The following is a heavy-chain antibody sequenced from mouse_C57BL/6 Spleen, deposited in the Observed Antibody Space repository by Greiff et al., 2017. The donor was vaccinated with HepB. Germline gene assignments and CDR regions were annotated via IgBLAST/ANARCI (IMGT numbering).Heavy chain of an antibody. CDR2: ISNLAYSI. CDR1: GFTFSDYG. V-gene: IGHV5-15*01. Sequence: EVQLVESGGGLVQPGGSLKLSCAASGFTFSDYGMAWVRQAPRKGPEWVAFISNLAYSIYYADTVTGRFTIARENANNTLYLEMSSLRSEDTAMYYCARQAYDGYYAMDYWGQGTSVTVSS. D-gene: IGHD2-3*01. J-gene: IGHJ4*01. CDR3: ARQAYDGYYAMDY.